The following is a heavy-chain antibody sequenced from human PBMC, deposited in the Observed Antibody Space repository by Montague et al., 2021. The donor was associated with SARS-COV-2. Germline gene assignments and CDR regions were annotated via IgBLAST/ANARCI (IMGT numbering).Heavy chain of an antibody. D-gene: IGHD2-8*01. Sequence: SETLSLTCTVSGGSISSPDYYWGWIRQSPGKGLEWIGSFSYSGRTYYNPPLRSRLSLSMDTSKNHFSLSLSSVTVADTAVYFCARQIASYCCTNNCYPYYFDVWGQGALVTVSS. CDR3: ARQIASYCCTNNCYPYYFDV. CDR2: FSYSGRT. V-gene: IGHV4-39*01. J-gene: IGHJ4*02. CDR1: GGSISSPDYY.